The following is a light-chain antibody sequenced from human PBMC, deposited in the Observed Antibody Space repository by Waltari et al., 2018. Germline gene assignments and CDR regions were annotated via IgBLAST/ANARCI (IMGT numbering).Light chain of an antibody. CDR2: DAS. CDR1: QSIRSN. Sequence: EIPMTQSPATLSVSPGERATLSCRASQSIRSNLAWYQHKPGQAPRLLIYDASTRATGIPVRFSGSGSGTEFTLTISSIQSEDFVIYFCQQYDKWPLYTVGQGTNLAIK. CDR3: QQYDKWPLYT. J-gene: IGKJ2*01. V-gene: IGKV3-15*01.